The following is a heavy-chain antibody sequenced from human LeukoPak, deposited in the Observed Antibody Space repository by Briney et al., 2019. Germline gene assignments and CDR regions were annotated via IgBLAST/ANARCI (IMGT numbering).Heavy chain of an antibody. J-gene: IGHJ3*02. CDR3: ARDLGGVESEGGWAFGI. D-gene: IGHD2-8*02. CDR1: GFTFSSYS. Sequence: GGSLRLSCAASGFTFSSYSMNWVRQAPGKGLEWVSSISSSSSYIYYADSVKGRFTISRDNAKNSLYLQMNSLRAEDTAVYYCARDLGGVESEGGWAFGIWGQGTMVTVSS. CDR2: ISSSSSYI. V-gene: IGHV3-21*01.